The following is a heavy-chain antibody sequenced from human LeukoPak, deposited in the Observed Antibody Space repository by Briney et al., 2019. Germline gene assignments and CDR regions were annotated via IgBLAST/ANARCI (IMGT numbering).Heavy chain of an antibody. D-gene: IGHD3-10*01. CDR3: ATMVQGIYTYFGS. V-gene: IGHV4-59*01. CDR2: IYYSGST. J-gene: IGHJ4*02. Sequence: PSETLSLTCTVFGGSISSYYWSWIRQPPGKGLEWIGYIYYSGSTNYNPSLKSRVTMSVDTSKNQLSLKLSSVTAADTAVYYCATMVQGIYTYFGSWGRGNLVAVSS. CDR1: GGSISSYY.